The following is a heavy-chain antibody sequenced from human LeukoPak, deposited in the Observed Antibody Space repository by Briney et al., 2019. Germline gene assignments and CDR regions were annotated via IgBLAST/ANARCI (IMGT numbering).Heavy chain of an antibody. CDR2: ISSSSSTI. D-gene: IGHD5-18*01. CDR1: GFTFSSYS. CDR3: ARGGRGYSYGGAFDI. Sequence: PVGALRLSCASSGFTFSSYSINWVRQAPWKGLEWVSYISSSSSTIYYADSVKGRFTISRDNAKNSLYLQMNSLRAEDTAVYYCARGGRGYSYGGAFDIWGQGTMVTVSS. J-gene: IGHJ3*02. V-gene: IGHV3-48*01.